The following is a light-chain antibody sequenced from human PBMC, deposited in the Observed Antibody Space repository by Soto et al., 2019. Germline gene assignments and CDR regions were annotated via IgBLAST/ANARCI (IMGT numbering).Light chain of an antibody. CDR1: QSVTSNY. J-gene: IGKJ5*01. CDR2: GAS. CDR3: QHYVSPPIT. Sequence: IVLTQSPGSLSFSPGEIATLSCSSIQSVTSNYLAWYQQKPGQAPRLLVYGASSRATGISDRFSGSGSGTDFTLTISRLEPEDFAVYYCQHYVSPPITFGQGTRLEIK. V-gene: IGKV3-20*01.